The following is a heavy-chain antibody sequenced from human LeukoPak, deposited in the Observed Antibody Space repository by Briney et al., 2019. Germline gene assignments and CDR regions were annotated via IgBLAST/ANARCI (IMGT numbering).Heavy chain of an antibody. J-gene: IGHJ5*02. CDR2: ISGSGGST. V-gene: IGHV3-23*01. D-gene: IGHD4-11*01. CDR3: AKDRYSNYGNWFDP. Sequence: GGSLRLSCAASGFTFSSYAMNWVRQAPGKGLEWVSGISGSGGSTYYADSVRGRFTISRDNSKNTLYLQMNSLRAEDTAVYYCAKDRYSNYGNWFDPWGQGTLVTVFS. CDR1: GFTFSSYA.